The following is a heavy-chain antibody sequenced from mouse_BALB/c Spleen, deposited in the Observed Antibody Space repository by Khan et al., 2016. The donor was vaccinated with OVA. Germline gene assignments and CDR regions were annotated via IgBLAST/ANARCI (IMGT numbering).Heavy chain of an antibody. CDR2: INPSNGYT. D-gene: IGHD2-14*01. Sequence: QVQLKQSGAELARPGASVKMSCKASGYTFTSYTIHWIKKRPGQGLEWIGYINPSNGYTNYNQKFKDKATLTIDTSSTTAYLQLSSLTSDDSAVYTCVRDGAYHRNDGWFAYWGQGTLVTVSA. CDR1: GYTFTSYT. V-gene: IGHV1-4*01. CDR3: VRDGAYHRNDGWFAY. J-gene: IGHJ3*01.